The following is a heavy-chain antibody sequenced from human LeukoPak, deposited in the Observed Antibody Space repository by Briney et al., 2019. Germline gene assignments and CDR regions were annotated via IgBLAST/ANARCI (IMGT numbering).Heavy chain of an antibody. CDR3: AKVSPPTIWVTTLGDGMDV. V-gene: IGHV3-30*18. CDR2: ISYDGSNK. D-gene: IGHD4-11*01. Sequence: PSETLSLTCAVYGGSFSGYYWSWVRQAPGKGLEWVAVISYDGSNKYYADSVKGRFTISRDNSKNTLYLQMNSLRAEDTAVYYCAKVSPPTIWVTTLGDGMDVWGQGTTVTVSS. J-gene: IGHJ6*02. CDR1: GGSFSGYY.